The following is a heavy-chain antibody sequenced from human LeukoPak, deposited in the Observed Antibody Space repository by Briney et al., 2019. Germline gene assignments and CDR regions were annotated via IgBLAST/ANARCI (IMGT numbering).Heavy chain of an antibody. CDR2: ISNNGVNK. CDR1: GFTFSDYG. Sequence: PGRSLRLSCAASGFTFSDYGIHWVRQAPGKGLEWVAFISNNGVNKYYGDSVRARFTISRDNSKNTLYLQMNSLRAEDTAVYYCAREGLEYYFDYWGQGTLVTVSS. D-gene: IGHD3-3*01. J-gene: IGHJ4*02. V-gene: IGHV3-30-3*01. CDR3: AREGLEYYFDY.